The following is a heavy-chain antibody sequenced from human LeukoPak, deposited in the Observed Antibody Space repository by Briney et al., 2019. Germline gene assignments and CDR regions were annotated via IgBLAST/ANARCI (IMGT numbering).Heavy chain of an antibody. D-gene: IGHD6-19*01. Sequence: GRSLRLSCAAPGFTFSSHGMHWVRQAPGKGLEWVAVIWYDGTNKYYADSVKGRFTISRDNSKNTLYLQMNSLGAEDTAVYYCARDRQWMVFDYWGQGTLVTVSS. CDR1: GFTFSSHG. J-gene: IGHJ4*02. V-gene: IGHV3-33*01. CDR2: IWYDGTNK. CDR3: ARDRQWMVFDY.